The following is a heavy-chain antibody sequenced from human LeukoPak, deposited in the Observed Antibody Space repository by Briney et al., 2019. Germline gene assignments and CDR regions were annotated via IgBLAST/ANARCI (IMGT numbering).Heavy chain of an antibody. J-gene: IGHJ6*03. Sequence: SETLSLTCTVSGGSISSGSYYWSWIRQPAGKGLEWIGRIYTSGSTNYNPSLKSRVTISVDTSKNQFSPKLSSVTAADTAVYYCARASVQGNPYDFWSGYPDYYYYMDVWGKGTTVTVSS. CDR2: IYTSGST. CDR3: ARASVQGNPYDFWSGYPDYYYYMDV. V-gene: IGHV4-61*02. CDR1: GGSISSGSYY. D-gene: IGHD3-3*01.